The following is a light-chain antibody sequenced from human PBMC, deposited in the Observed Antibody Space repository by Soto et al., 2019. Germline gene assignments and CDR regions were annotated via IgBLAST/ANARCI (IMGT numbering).Light chain of an antibody. Sequence: QSVLTQPPSVSAAPGQKVTISCSGSTSNIGNNYVSWYQHLPGTAPKLLIYENNKRPSGIPERFSGSKSGTSATLGITGLQTGDEADYYCGTWDSGLSASWLFGGGTKLTVL. CDR3: GTWDSGLSASWL. V-gene: IGLV1-51*02. CDR1: TSNIGNNY. CDR2: ENN. J-gene: IGLJ3*02.